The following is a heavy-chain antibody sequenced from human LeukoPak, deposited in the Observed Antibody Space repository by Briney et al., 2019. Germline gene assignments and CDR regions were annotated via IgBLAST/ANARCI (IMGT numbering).Heavy chain of an antibody. J-gene: IGHJ6*03. CDR2: IYSGGST. V-gene: IGHV3-66*02. CDR3: ARPDCSGGSCYRYYYYYMDV. CDR1: GFTVSSNY. D-gene: IGHD2-15*01. Sequence: GGSLRLSCAASGFTVSSNYMSWVRQAPGKGLEWVSVIYSGGSTYYADSVKGRFTISRDNSKNTLYLQMNSLRPEDTAVYYCARPDCSGGSCYRYYYYYMDVWGKGTTVTVSS.